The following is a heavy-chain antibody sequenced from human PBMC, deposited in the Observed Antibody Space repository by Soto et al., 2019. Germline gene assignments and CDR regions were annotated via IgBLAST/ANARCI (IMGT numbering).Heavy chain of an antibody. CDR1: GYTFTSYG. CDR3: ARDHPGLDSSGYHY. J-gene: IGHJ4*02. V-gene: IGHV1-18*01. Sequence: GASVKVSCKASGYTFTSYGISCVRQAPGQGLEWMGWISAYNGNTNYAQKLQGRVTMTTDTSTSTAYMELRSLRSGDTAVYYCARDHPGLDSSGYHYWGQGTLVTVSS. D-gene: IGHD3-22*01. CDR2: ISAYNGNT.